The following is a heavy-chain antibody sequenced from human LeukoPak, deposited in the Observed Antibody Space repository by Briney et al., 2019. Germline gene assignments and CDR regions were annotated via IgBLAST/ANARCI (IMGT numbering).Heavy chain of an antibody. V-gene: IGHV1-46*01. J-gene: IGHJ4*02. Sequence: ASVKVSCTASGYTFTSYYMHWVRQAPGQGLEWLGVINPSVGSTTNVQRFKGRVTMTRDTSTSTVYMELSSLRSEDTAVYYCAKAYGDYFEDWGQGTLVTVSS. CDR1: GYTFTSYY. CDR3: AKAYGDYFED. CDR2: INPSVGST. D-gene: IGHD4-17*01.